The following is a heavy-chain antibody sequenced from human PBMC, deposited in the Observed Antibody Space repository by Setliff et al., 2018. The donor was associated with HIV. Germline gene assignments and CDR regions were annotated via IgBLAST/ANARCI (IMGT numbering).Heavy chain of an antibody. CDR2: IYHSGSS. Sequence: SETLSLTCSVSGDSLGSYYWSWIRQPPGKGLEWIGYIYHSGSSNSNPSLKSRVTISGDTSKNQLSLKLSAVTAADTAVYYCARAQTDYYGMDVWGQGTTVTVSS. CDR1: GDSLGSYY. V-gene: IGHV4-59*01. CDR3: ARAQTDYYGMDV. J-gene: IGHJ6*02.